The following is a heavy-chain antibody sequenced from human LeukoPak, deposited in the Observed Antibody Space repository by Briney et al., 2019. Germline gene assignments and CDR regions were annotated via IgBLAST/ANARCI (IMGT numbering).Heavy chain of an antibody. V-gene: IGHV3-73*01. J-gene: IGHJ4*02. Sequence: GGSLRLSCAASGFTFSGSAMLWVRQASGKGLEWVGRIRSKANSYATAYAASVKGRFTISRDDSKNTAYLQMNSLKTEDTAVYYCTRLGYYYGSGSPNQYWGQGTLVTVSS. CDR2: IRSKANSYAT. CDR1: GFTFSGSA. CDR3: TRLGYYYGSGSPNQY. D-gene: IGHD3-10*01.